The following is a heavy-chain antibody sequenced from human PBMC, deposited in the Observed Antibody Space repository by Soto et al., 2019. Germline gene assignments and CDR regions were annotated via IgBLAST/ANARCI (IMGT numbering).Heavy chain of an antibody. V-gene: IGHV3-72*01. J-gene: IGHJ3*02. D-gene: IGHD7-27*01. CDR2: TRNKANSYTT. CDR1: GFTFSDHY. Sequence: GGSLRLSCAASGFTFSDHYMDWVRQAQGKGLEWVGRTRNKANSYTTEYAASVKGRFTISRDDSKNSLYLQMNSLKTEDTAVYYCARDPFTGVGAFDIWGQGTMVTVSS. CDR3: ARDPFTGVGAFDI.